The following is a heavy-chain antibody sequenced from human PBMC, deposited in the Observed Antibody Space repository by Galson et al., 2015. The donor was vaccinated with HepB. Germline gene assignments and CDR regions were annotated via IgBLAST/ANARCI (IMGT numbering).Heavy chain of an antibody. CDR1: GFTFGDYA. J-gene: IGHJ4*02. Sequence: SLRLSCAASGFTFGDYAMSWVRQAPGKGLEWVGFIRSKVDGGTTEYAASVKGRFTISRDDSKSIAYLHVSSLKAEDTAVYFCTVKKVGGVINDFWGQGTLGTVSS. CDR2: IRSKVDGGTT. CDR3: TVKKVGGVINDF. D-gene: IGHD3-16*01. V-gene: IGHV3-49*04.